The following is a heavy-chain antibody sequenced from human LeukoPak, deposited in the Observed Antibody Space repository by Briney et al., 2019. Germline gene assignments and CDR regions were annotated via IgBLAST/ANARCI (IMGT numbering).Heavy chain of an antibody. CDR1: GFTFSSYS. CDR2: IYYSGST. D-gene: IGHD3-22*01. Sequence: LRLSCAASGFTFSSYSMNWVRQAPGKGLEWIGYIYYSGSTYYNPSLKSRVTISVDTSKNQFSLKLSSVTAADTAVYYCARAPPRHYYDSTPYFDYWGQGTLVTVSS. CDR3: ARAPPRHYYDSTPYFDY. V-gene: IGHV4-30-4*08. J-gene: IGHJ4*02.